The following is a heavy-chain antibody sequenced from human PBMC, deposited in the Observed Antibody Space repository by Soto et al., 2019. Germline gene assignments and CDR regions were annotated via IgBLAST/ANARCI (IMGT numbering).Heavy chain of an antibody. J-gene: IGHJ5*02. CDR1: AGSISSYY. CDR2: SYYSGST. V-gene: IGHV4-59*01. D-gene: IGHD3-22*01. CDR3: ARDYYDSSGLTWFDP. Sequence: PSETLSLTGTVSAGSISSYYWSWIRQPPGKGLEWIGYSYYSGSTNYNPSLKSRVTISVDTSKNQFSLKLSSVTAADTAVYYCARDYYDSSGLTWFDPWGQGTLVTVSS.